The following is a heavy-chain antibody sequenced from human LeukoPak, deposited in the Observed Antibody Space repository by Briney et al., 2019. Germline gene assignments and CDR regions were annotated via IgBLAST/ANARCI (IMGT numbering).Heavy chain of an antibody. CDR3: LYSRGLPPYGMDV. V-gene: IGHV1-69*02. CDR1: GGTLSSYT. CDR2: IIPILGIA. Sequence: GASVKVSCKASGGTLSSYTISWVRQAPGQGLEWMGRIIPILGIASYAQKFQGRVTITADKSTSTAYMELSSLRSEDTAVYYCLYSRGLPPYGMDVWGQGTTVTVSS. J-gene: IGHJ6*02. D-gene: IGHD6-19*01.